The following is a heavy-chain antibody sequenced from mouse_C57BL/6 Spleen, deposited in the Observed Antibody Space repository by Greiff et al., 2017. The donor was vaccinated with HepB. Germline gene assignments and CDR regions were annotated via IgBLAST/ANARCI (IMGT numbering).Heavy chain of an antibody. CDR2: IYPGDGDT. CDR1: GYAFSSYW. CDR3: ARSSNCGDSAVYWYFDV. V-gene: IGHV1-80*01. J-gene: IGHJ1*03. Sequence: QVQLQQSGAELVKPGASVKISCKASGYAFSSYWMNWVKQRPGKGLEWIGQIYPGDGDTNYNGKFKGKATLTADKSSSTAYMQLSSLTSEDSAVYFCARSSNCGDSAVYWYFDVWGTGTTVTVSS. D-gene: IGHD2-5*01.